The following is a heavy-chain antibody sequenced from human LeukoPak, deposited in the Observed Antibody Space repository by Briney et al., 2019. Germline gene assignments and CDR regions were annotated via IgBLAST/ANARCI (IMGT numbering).Heavy chain of an antibody. V-gene: IGHV3-23*01. CDR3: AKDDRWLQFCC. J-gene: IGHJ4*02. Sequence: GGSLRLSCAASGFTFSSYAMSWVRQAPGKGLEWVSAISGSGGSTYYADSVRGRFTISRDNSRNTVYLQMNSLRAEDTAVYYCAKDDRWLQFCCWGQGTLVTVSA. CDR1: GFTFSSYA. CDR2: ISGSGGST. D-gene: IGHD5-24*01.